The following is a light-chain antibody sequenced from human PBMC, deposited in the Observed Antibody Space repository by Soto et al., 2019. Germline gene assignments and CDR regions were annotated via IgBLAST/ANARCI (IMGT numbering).Light chain of an antibody. J-gene: IGLJ2*01. CDR1: SSNIGSNY. CDR2: RNN. Sequence: QSVLTQPPSASGTPGQRVTISCSGSSSNIGSNYEYWYQQLPGTAPKLLIYRNNQRPSGVPDRFSGSKSGTSASLAISGLRSEDEADYYCAAWDDSLSGGVFGGGTKVTVL. V-gene: IGLV1-47*01. CDR3: AAWDDSLSGGV.